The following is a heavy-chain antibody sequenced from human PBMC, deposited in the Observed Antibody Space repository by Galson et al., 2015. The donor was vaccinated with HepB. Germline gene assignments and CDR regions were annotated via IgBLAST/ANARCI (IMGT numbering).Heavy chain of an antibody. V-gene: IGHV1-3*01. CDR2: INAGNGNT. CDR1: GYTFTSYA. D-gene: IGHD6-19*01. Sequence: SVKVSCKASGYTFTSYAMHWVRQAPGQRLEWMAWINAGNGNTKYSQKFQGRVTITRDTSASTAYMELSSLRSEDTAVYYCARGAYGWQWLALDWFDPWGQGTLVTVSS. J-gene: IGHJ5*02. CDR3: ARGAYGWQWLALDWFDP.